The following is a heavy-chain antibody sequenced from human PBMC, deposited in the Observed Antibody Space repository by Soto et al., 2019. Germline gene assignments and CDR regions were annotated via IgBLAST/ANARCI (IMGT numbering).Heavy chain of an antibody. J-gene: IGHJ4*02. V-gene: IGHV3-23*01. CDR3: AKGGDYYDLLTGYTRDNYYFDS. Sequence: GGSLRLSCAASGFLVYRYAMSWVRQAPGRGLEWVSAIGDSGRRTYYADSMKGRFTISRDNSKNTLYLQLNSLRVEDTAVYYCAKGGDYYDLLTGYTRDNYYFDSWGQGTLVTVSS. CDR2: IGDSGRRT. CDR1: GFLVYRYA. D-gene: IGHD3-9*01.